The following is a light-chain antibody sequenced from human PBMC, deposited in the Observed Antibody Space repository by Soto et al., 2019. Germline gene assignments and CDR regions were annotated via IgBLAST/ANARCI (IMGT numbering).Light chain of an antibody. CDR2: DAS. V-gene: IGKV3-11*01. CDR1: QSVSTY. Sequence: EIVLTQSPATLSLSPGERATLSCRASQSVSTYLAWYQQKPGQAPRLLINDASKRATGIPARFSGSGSGTDFPLTISRLEPEDFAVYYCQQRTNWLWTFGQGTKVEIK. CDR3: QQRTNWLWT. J-gene: IGKJ1*01.